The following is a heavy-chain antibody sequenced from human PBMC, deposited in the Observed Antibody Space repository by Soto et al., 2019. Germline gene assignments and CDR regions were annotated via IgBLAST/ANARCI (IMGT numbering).Heavy chain of an antibody. D-gene: IGHD3-3*02. CDR2: IYYSGST. CDR3: ARLPSRHLVDY. J-gene: IGHJ4*02. CDR1: GGSISSSSYY. Sequence: PSETLSLTFTVSGGSISSSSYYWGWIRQPPGKGLEWIGSIYYSGSTYYTPSLKSRVTISVDTSKNQFSLKLSSVTAADTAVYYCARLPSRHLVDYWGQGTLVTVSS. V-gene: IGHV4-39*01.